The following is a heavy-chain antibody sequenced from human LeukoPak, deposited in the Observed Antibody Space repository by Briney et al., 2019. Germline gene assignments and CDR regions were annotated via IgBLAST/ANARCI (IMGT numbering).Heavy chain of an antibody. CDR2: ISISSSYI. CDR3: ARDVDQQLARDYYYYYMDV. CDR1: GFTFNSYT. V-gene: IGHV3-21*01. J-gene: IGHJ6*03. D-gene: IGHD6-13*01. Sequence: KAGGSLRLSCAASGFTFNSYTMNWVRQAPGQGLEGVSSISISSSYIFYADSMKGRFTISRDNAKNSLYLQMNSLRAEDTAVYDCARDVDQQLARDYYYYYMDVWGKGTTVTVSS.